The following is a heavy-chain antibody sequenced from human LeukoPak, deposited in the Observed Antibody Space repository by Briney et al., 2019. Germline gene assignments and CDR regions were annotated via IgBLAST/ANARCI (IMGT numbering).Heavy chain of an antibody. D-gene: IGHD2-2*01. V-gene: IGHV3-23*01. CDR3: AKGRAYQLLIFDY. CDR2: ISGSGGST. Sequence: PGGSLRLSCAASGFTFSSYAMSWVRQAPGKGLEWVSAISGSGGSTYYADSVKGRFTISRDNSKNTLYLQVNSLRAEDTAVYYCAKGRAYQLLIFDYWGQGTLVTASS. CDR1: GFTFSSYA. J-gene: IGHJ4*02.